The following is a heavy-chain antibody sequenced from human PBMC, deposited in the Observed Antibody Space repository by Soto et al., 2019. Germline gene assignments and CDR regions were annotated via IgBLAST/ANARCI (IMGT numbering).Heavy chain of an antibody. CDR1: GFPFQHYA. CDR2: IRWNGDDM. D-gene: IGHD2-15*01. V-gene: IGHV3-9*01. J-gene: IGHJ4*02. Sequence: EVQLVESGGGLVQPGRSLRLSCVASGFPFQHYAMHWVRRSPGKGLEWVSGIRWNGDDMGYADSVRGRFTISRDNAKNSLYLQMISLRAEDTAFYYCAQDGGYCSGGNCYFDSWGQGTLVTVSS. CDR3: AQDGGYCSGGNCYFDS.